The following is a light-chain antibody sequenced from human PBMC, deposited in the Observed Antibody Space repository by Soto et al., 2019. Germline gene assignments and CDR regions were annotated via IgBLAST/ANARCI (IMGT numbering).Light chain of an antibody. Sequence: QSALTQPRSVSGSPGQSVTISCTGTSSDVGGYNFVSWYQQHPGKAPKLMIYDVSKRPSGVPDRFSGSKSGNTASLTISGLQAEDEADYYCCSYAGSYTWVFGTGTKL. CDR2: DVS. CDR1: SSDVGGYNF. CDR3: CSYAGSYTWV. V-gene: IGLV2-11*01. J-gene: IGLJ1*01.